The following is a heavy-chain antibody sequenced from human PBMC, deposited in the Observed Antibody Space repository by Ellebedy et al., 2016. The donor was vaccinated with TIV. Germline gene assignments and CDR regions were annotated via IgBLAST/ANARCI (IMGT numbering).Heavy chain of an antibody. J-gene: IGHJ4*02. V-gene: IGHV3-21*01. CDR3: ARDTRGSSISYTDDY. D-gene: IGHD3-16*01. Sequence: GGSLRLXXAASGFAFSGYAMSWVRQAPGKGLEWVSSISYSSDITHYADSVKGRFTISRDNAKNSLSLQMNSLRTEDTAVYFCARDTRGSSISYTDDYWGQGTLVTVSS. CDR1: GFAFSGYA. CDR2: ISYSSDIT.